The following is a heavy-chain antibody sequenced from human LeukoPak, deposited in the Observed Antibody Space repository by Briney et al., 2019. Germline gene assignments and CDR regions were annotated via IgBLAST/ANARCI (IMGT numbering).Heavy chain of an antibody. J-gene: IGHJ3*02. CDR1: GFTFSSYG. CDR3: ARDSSGYYSAFDI. CDR2: IWYDGSNK. D-gene: IGHD3-22*01. Sequence: PGRSLRLSCAASGFTFSSYGMHWVRQAPGKGLEWVAVIWYDGSNKYYADSVKGRFTISRDNSKNTLYLQMNSLRAEDTAVYYCARDSSGYYSAFDIWGQGTMVTVSS. V-gene: IGHV3-33*01.